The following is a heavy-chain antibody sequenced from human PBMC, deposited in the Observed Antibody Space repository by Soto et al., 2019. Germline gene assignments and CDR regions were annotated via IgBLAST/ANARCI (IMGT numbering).Heavy chain of an antibody. D-gene: IGHD6-19*01. J-gene: IGHJ4*02. V-gene: IGHV4-59*01. CDR3: ARAWAVPGSHWGD. CDR2: IYFSGST. Sequence: QVQLQESGPGLVKPSETLSLTCTVSGDSMNPYYWSWIRQPPGKGLEWIGYIYFSGSTNFNPSLKSRATLSLDTSRRQFFLKLTSVTAADTAVYYCARAWAVPGSHWGDWGRGTLVTVSS. CDR1: GDSMNPYY.